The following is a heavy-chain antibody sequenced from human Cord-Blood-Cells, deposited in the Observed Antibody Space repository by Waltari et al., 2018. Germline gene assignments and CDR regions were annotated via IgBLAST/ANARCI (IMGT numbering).Heavy chain of an antibody. CDR3: ARVGANDAFDI. D-gene: IGHD1-26*01. Sequence: EVQLVESGGGLVQPGGSLRLSCAASVFTFSSYEMNWVRQAPGKGREWVSYIRSSGSNIDYADSVKGRFNNSRDKAKNSLYLQMNSLRAEDTAVYYCARVGANDAFDIWGQGTMVTVSS. V-gene: IGHV3-48*03. J-gene: IGHJ3*02. CDR1: VFTFSSYE. CDR2: IRSSGSNI.